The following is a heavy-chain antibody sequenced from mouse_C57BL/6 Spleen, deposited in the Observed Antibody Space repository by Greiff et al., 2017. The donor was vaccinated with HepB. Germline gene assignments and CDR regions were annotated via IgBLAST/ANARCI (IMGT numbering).Heavy chain of an antibody. CDR2: IDPSDSYT. V-gene: IGHV1-50*01. CDR1: GYTFTSYW. J-gene: IGHJ3*01. CDR3: AQRVYYDYTWFAY. D-gene: IGHD2-4*01. Sequence: QVQLKQPGAELVKPGASVKLSCKASGYTFTSYWMQWVKQRPGQGLEWIGEIDPSDSYTNYNQKFKGKATLTVDTSSSTAYMQLSSLTSEDSAVYYCAQRVYYDYTWFAYWGQGTLVTVSA.